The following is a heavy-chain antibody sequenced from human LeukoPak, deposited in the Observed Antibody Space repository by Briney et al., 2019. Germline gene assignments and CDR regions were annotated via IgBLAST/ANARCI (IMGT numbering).Heavy chain of an antibody. J-gene: IGHJ4*02. CDR1: GYTFTSYD. V-gene: IGHV1-8*01. Sequence: ASVKVSCKASGYTFTSYDINWVRQATGQGLEWMGWMNPNSGNTGYAQKFQGRVTMTRNTSISTAYMELSSLRSEDTAVYYCARVWSYYYGSGSYFDYWGQGTLVTVSS. D-gene: IGHD3-10*01. CDR3: ARVWSYYYGSGSYFDY. CDR2: MNPNSGNT.